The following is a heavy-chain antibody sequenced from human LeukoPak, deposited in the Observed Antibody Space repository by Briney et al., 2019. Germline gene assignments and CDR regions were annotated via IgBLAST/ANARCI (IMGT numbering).Heavy chain of an antibody. CDR2: IYYSGST. D-gene: IGHD1-20*01. Sequence: SETLSLTCTVSGGSVSSGSYYWSWIRQPPGKGLEWIGYIYYSGSTNYNPSLKSRVTISVDTSKNQFSPKLSSVTAADTAVYYCASSRYNWNDDYWGQGTLVTVSS. J-gene: IGHJ4*02. V-gene: IGHV4-61*01. CDR3: ASSRYNWNDDY. CDR1: GGSVSSGSYY.